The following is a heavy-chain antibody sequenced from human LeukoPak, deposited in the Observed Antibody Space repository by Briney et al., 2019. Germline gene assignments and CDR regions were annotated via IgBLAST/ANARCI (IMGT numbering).Heavy chain of an antibody. CDR2: ISSSSSYI. V-gene: IGHV3-21*01. CDR1: GFAFSTYN. Sequence: PGGSLRLSCAASGFAFSTYNMNWVRQAPGKGLEWVSSISSSSSYIYYADSVKGRFTISRGNAKNSLYLQMISLRAEDTALYYCARDGGYYNDSSGYSFDSWGQGTLVTVSS. CDR3: ARDGGYYNDSSGYSFDS. J-gene: IGHJ4*02. D-gene: IGHD3-22*01.